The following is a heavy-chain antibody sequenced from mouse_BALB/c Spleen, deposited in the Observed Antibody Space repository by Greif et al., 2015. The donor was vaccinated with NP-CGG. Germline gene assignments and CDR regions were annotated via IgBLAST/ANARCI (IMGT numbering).Heavy chain of an antibody. CDR3: ARDSRYFDV. J-gene: IGHJ1*01. CDR2: IYPGSGNT. CDR1: GYTFTDYY. V-gene: IGHV1-77*01. Sequence: QVQLQQSGAELARPGASVKLSCKASGYTFTDYYINWVKQRTGQGLEWIGEIYPGSGNTYYKEKFKGKATLTADKSSSTAYMQLSSLTSEDSAAYFCARDSRYFDVWGAGTTVTVSS.